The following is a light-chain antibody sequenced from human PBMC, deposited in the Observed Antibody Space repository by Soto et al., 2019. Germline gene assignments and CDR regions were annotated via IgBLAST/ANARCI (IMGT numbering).Light chain of an antibody. Sequence: QSVLTQPPSVSGAPGQRVTIPCTGSSSNIGAGFAVHWYQQLPGTAPRLLIYANNNRPSGVPDRFSGSKSGTSASLAITGLQAEDEADYYCQSYDSSLSGCVFGGGTQLTVL. V-gene: IGLV1-40*01. CDR3: QSYDSSLSGCV. CDR1: SSNIGAGFA. J-gene: IGLJ3*02. CDR2: ANN.